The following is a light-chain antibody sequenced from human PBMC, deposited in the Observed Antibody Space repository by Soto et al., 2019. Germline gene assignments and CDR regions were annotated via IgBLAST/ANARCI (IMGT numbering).Light chain of an antibody. V-gene: IGLV2-14*03. J-gene: IGLJ2*01. CDR3: TSFTPSRTLV. CDR1: SSDLGGFNY. Sequence: QSALTQPASVSGSPGQSITISCTGTSSDLGGFNYVSWYQQHPARAPKLMIFDVYNRPSGVSNRFSGSKSGNTASLTISGLRPEDEADYYCTSFTPSRTLVFGGGTKLPVL. CDR2: DVY.